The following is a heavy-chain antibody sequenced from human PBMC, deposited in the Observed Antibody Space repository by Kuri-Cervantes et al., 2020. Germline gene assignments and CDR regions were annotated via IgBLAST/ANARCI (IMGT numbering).Heavy chain of an antibody. CDR1: GFAFSSSA. Sequence: GGSLRLSCAASGFAFSSSAMTWVRQAPQKGLEWVSSISGSGGSTYYADSVKGRFTISRDNAKNSLYLQMNSLRAEDTAVYYCASWFGELPVDYWGQGTLVTVSS. J-gene: IGHJ4*02. CDR3: ASWFGELPVDY. V-gene: IGHV3-23*01. CDR2: ISGSGGST. D-gene: IGHD3-10*01.